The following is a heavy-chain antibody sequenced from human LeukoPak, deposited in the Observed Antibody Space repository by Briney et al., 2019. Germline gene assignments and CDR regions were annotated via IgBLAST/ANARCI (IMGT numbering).Heavy chain of an antibody. CDR1: GFTFYSYA. V-gene: IGHV3-23*01. CDR2: ISGSGGST. J-gene: IGHJ4*02. Sequence: GGSLRLSCAASGFTFYSYAMRWVRQAPGKGLEWVSGISGSGGSTYYADSVKGRFTIARDNSKNTLYLQMNSLRAEDTAVYYCAKGNCRSTSCYSDYWGQGTLVTVSS. CDR3: AKGNCRSTSCYSDY. D-gene: IGHD2-2*02.